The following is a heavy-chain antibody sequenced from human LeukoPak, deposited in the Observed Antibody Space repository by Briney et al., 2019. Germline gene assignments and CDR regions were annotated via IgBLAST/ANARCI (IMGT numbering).Heavy chain of an antibody. D-gene: IGHD2-2*01. V-gene: IGHV1-69*13. CDR1: GGTFSSYA. CDR3: ARDVVPAAIVNWFDP. J-gene: IGHJ5*02. CDR2: IIPIFGTA. Sequence: GASVKVSCKASGGTFSSYAISWVRRASGQGLEWMGGIIPIFGTANYAQKSQGRVTITADESTSTAYMELSSLRSEDTAVYYCARDVVPAAIVNWFDPWGQGTLVTVSS.